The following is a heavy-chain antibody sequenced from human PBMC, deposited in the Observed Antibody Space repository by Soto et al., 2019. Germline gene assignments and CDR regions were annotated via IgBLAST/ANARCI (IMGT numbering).Heavy chain of an antibody. CDR2: ISYDGSNK. CDR1: GFTFSSYA. J-gene: IGHJ6*02. Sequence: GGALRLSCAASGFTFSSYAMHWVRQAPGKGLEWVAVISYDGSNKYYADSVKGRFTISRDNSKNTLYLQMNSLRAEDTAVYYCARVLLTGGLRISAYYYSMDVWGQGTTVTVSS. D-gene: IGHD3-9*01. V-gene: IGHV3-30-3*01. CDR3: ARVLLTGGLRISAYYYSMDV.